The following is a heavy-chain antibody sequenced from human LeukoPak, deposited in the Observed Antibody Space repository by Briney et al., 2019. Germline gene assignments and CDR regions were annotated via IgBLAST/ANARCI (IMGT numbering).Heavy chain of an antibody. J-gene: IGHJ4*02. V-gene: IGHV4-61*02. D-gene: IGHD6-19*01. CDR3: ARSIAVAGTSPTFDY. Sequence: SETLSLTCTVSGGSISSGSYYWSWIRQPAGKGLEWIGRIYTSGSTNYNPSLKSRVTISVDTSKTQFSLKLSSVTAADTAVYYCARSIAVAGTSPTFDYWGQGTLVTVSS. CDR2: IYTSGST. CDR1: GGSISSGSYY.